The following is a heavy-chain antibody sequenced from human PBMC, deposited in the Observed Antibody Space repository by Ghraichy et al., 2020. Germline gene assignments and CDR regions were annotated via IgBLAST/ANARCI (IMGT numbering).Heavy chain of an antibody. CDR1: GYTFTTSW. CDR2: INEDGSTI. D-gene: IGHD2-15*01. V-gene: IGHV3-74*01. Sequence: GGSLRLSCAASGYTFTTSWMHWVRRVPGKGLVWVSRINEDGSTINYADSVEGRFTISRDNAKDTLFLQMNSLRAEDTGVYYCVRDLVGRNDCWGQGTLVTVSS. CDR3: VRDLVGRNDC. J-gene: IGHJ4*02.